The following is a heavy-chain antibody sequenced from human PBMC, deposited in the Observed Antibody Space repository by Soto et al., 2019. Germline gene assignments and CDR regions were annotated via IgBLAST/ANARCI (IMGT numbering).Heavy chain of an antibody. CDR1: GYTFTDYY. D-gene: IGHD3-3*01. J-gene: IGHJ2*01. CDR3: AREIRSGYYNYWYFDL. CDR2: INPNSGGT. V-gene: IGHV1-2*04. Sequence: QVQLVQSGAEVKKPGASVKVSCKASGYTFTDYYMHWVRQAPGQGLEWMGWINPNSGGTNYAQKFQDCVTMTRDTSISTAYMVLSRRTSADTALYYCAREIRSGYYNYWYFDLWGRGNLFTVSS.